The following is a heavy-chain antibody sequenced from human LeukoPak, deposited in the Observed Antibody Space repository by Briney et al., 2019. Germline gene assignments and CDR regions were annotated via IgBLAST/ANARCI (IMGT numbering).Heavy chain of an antibody. CDR3: ARYYRNGPLDY. CDR2: AHRSGST. CDR1: GGSFTDYY. J-gene: IGHJ4*02. V-gene: IGHV4-34*01. Sequence: PSETLSLTCDVSGGSFTDYYWTWIRQSPGKGLEWIGDAHRSGSTNYNPSLESRVTILVDKSKDQFSLKLSSVTAADTAVFYCARYYRNGPLDYWGQGTLVTASS. D-gene: IGHD1-26*01.